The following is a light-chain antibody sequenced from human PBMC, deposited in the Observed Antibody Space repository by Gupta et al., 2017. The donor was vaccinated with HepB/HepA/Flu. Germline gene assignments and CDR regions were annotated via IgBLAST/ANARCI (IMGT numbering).Light chain of an antibody. CDR2: GAS. CDR1: QSVSSSY. V-gene: IGKV3-20*01. J-gene: IGKJ3*01. CDR3: QQDGNSPFT. Sequence: EIVLTQSPGTLSLSPGERATLSCRASQSVSSSYLAWYQQRPGQAPRLLIYGASSRATGIPDRFSGSESGTDFTLTISRLEPEDSAVYYCQQDGNSPFTFGHGTKVDIK.